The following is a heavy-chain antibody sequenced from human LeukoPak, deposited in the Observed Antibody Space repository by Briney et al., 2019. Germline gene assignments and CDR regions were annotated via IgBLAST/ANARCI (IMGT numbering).Heavy chain of an antibody. Sequence: SETLSLTCTVSGGSISRYYWRWMRHPPGKGVEWIGYIYYSGSTNYNPSLKSRVTISVDTSKNQFSLKLSSVTAADTAVYYCARVEEGYGSGRRENYYYYYMDVWGKGTTVTISS. CDR3: ARVEEGYGSGRRENYYYYYMDV. CDR1: GGSISRYY. CDR2: IYYSGST. D-gene: IGHD3-10*01. J-gene: IGHJ6*03. V-gene: IGHV4-59*01.